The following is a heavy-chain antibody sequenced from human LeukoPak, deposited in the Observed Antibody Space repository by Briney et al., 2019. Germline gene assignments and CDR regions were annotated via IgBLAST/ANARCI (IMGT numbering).Heavy chain of an antibody. V-gene: IGHV4-39*01. J-gene: IGHJ4*02. Sequence: SETLSLACAVSGASIITNSPYWAWIRQSPGKGPEWIGTVYYTGSIYYNPSLKSRVILSVDTSKNHFSLSLSSVTAADTAIYSCARHRGSGSSSIPFDHWGQGTLVTVSS. D-gene: IGHD3-10*01. CDR1: GASIITNSPY. CDR3: ARHRGSGSSSIPFDH. CDR2: VYYTGSI.